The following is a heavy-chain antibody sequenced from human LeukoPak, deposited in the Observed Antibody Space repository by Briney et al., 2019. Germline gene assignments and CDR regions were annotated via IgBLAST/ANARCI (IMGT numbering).Heavy chain of an antibody. D-gene: IGHD3-16*01. CDR3: TRDRFYVWFDP. V-gene: IGHV3-15*01. CDR2: IKTKTDGGTT. J-gene: IGHJ5*02. CDR1: GFTFSNAW. Sequence: GGSLRLSCAASGFTFSNAWMSWVRQAPGKGLEWVGLIKTKTDGGTTDYAAPMKGRFTISRDDSQNTLYLQMNSLKTEDTAVYYCTRDRFYVWFDPWGQGTLVTVSS.